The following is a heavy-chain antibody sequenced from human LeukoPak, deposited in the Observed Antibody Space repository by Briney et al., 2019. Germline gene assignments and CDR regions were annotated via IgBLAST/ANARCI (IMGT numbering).Heavy chain of an antibody. CDR2: ISSSSSYI. D-gene: IGHD3-9*01. Sequence: PGGSLRLSCAPSRFTFSSYSMIWVRQAPGKGLEWVSSISSSSSYIYYADSVKGRFTISRDNAKNSLYLQMNSLRAGGTAVYYCARDYLTGYSNPFFDYWGQGTLVTVSS. J-gene: IGHJ4*02. CDR1: RFTFSSYS. V-gene: IGHV3-21*01. CDR3: ARDYLTGYSNPFFDY.